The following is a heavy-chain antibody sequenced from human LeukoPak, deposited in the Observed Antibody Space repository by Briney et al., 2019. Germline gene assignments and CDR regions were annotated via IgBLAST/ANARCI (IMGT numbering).Heavy chain of an antibody. D-gene: IGHD2-2*02. Sequence: GGSLRLSCAASGFTFSSYAMSWVRQAPGKGLEWVSAISGSGGSTYYADSVKGRFTISRDNSKNTLYLQMNSLRAEDTAVYYCAKVGGCSSTSCYTVYFQHWGQGTLVTVSS. J-gene: IGHJ1*01. CDR2: ISGSGGST. CDR1: GFTFSSYA. V-gene: IGHV3-23*01. CDR3: AKVGGCSSTSCYTVYFQH.